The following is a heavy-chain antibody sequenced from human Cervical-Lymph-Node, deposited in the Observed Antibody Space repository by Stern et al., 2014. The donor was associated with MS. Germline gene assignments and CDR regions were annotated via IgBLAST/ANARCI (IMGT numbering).Heavy chain of an antibody. J-gene: IGHJ3*02. D-gene: IGHD3-16*01. CDR3: VRNGWGFHPPI. CDR2: IDWDDDK. CDR1: GFSLSTSGMR. V-gene: IGHV2-70*04. Sequence: QITLKESGPALMKPTQTLTLTCTFSGFSLSTSGMRVSWIRQPPGKALEWLALIDWDDDKFYSTSLKTRLTISKDTSQNQVVLTMTNMDPVDTATYYCVRNGWGFHPPIWGQGTMVTVSS.